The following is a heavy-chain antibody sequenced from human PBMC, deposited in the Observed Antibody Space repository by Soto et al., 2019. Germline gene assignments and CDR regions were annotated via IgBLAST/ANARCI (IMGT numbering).Heavy chain of an antibody. D-gene: IGHD4-17*01. J-gene: IGHJ4*02. CDR1: GGSISSSTYY. Sequence: SETLSLTCTVSGGSISSSTYYWGWIRQSPGKGLEWIGSIYYSGSTYYNPSLKSRVTISVDTSKNQFPLKLSSVTAADTAVYYCASLNGDYVYYWGQGTLVTVSS. CDR2: IYYSGST. V-gene: IGHV4-39*01. CDR3: ASLNGDYVYY.